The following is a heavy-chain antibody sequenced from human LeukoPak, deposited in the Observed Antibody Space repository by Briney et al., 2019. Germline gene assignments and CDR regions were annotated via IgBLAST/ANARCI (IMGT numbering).Heavy chain of an antibody. CDR2: ISGSGGST. V-gene: IGHV3-23*01. D-gene: IGHD3-3*01. J-gene: IGHJ4*02. Sequence: PGASLRLSCAASGFTFNNYAINWVRQAPGKGLEWVSAISGSGGSTYYADSVKGRFTISRDNSKNTLYLQMNSLRAEDTAVYYCAKSSDFWSGYLDYWGQGTLVTVSS. CDR3: AKSSDFWSGYLDY. CDR1: GFTFNNYA.